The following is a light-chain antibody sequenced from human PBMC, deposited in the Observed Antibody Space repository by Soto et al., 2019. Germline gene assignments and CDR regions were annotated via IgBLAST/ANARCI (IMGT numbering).Light chain of an antibody. CDR1: QSISRY. CDR2: AAS. CDR3: QQSHSMPAT. Sequence: DIQMTQSPSSLSASVGDRVAITCRASQSISRYLNWYQQKLGKAPKLLIYAASSLQSGVPSRFSGSGSETDFTLTISSLQPEDFATYYCQQSHSMPATFGQGTKVDIK. V-gene: IGKV1-39*01. J-gene: IGKJ1*01.